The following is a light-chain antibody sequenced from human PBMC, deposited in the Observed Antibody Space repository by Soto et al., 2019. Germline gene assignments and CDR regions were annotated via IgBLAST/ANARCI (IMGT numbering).Light chain of an antibody. CDR1: SSDIGAYNY. CDR2: DVS. V-gene: IGLV2-14*03. CDR3: SSYTSSYTLI. Sequence: ALTQPASVSASPGQSLTISCTGTSSDIGAYNYVAWYQQHPDKAPKLMIYDVSHRPSGVSDRFSGSKSGNTASLTISGLQAEVEADYYCSSYTSSYTLIFGGGTKLTVL. J-gene: IGLJ2*01.